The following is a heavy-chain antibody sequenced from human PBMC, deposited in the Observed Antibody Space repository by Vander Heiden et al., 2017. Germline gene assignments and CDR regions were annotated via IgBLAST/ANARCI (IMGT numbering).Heavy chain of an antibody. CDR1: GGSISSSSHF. Sequence: QLQLQASGPGLVKSSETLSLTCSVSGGSISSSSHFWGWIRQSPGKGLEWIGSMFYTGSTYYNPSLQSRVTISGDMSKNQFSLRLTSVTAADTGVYYCARPTAGYWGQGTRVTVSS. CDR2: MFYTGST. CDR3: ARPTAGY. V-gene: IGHV4-39*01. J-gene: IGHJ4*02.